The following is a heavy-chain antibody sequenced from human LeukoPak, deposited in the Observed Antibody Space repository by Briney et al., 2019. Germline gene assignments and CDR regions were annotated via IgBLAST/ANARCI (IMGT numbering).Heavy chain of an antibody. V-gene: IGHV4-39*01. D-gene: IGHD4-17*01. CDR3: ARRWTTVTTSWFDP. J-gene: IGHJ5*02. Sequence: SETLSLTCTVSGGSISGSTYYWAWNRQPPGKGPEWIGSVYYTGTTYYNPPLRSRVTIAVDTSKNQFSLKLSSVTAADTAVYYCARRWTTVTTSWFDPWGQGALVTVSS. CDR2: VYYTGTT. CDR1: GGSISGSTYY.